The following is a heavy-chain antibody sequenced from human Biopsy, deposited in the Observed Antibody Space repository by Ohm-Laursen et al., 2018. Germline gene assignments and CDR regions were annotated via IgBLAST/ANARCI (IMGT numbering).Heavy chain of an antibody. CDR2: ISGSSNT. J-gene: IGHJ6*02. CDR3: ARDSGILNYGNFKYYHYYGMDV. V-gene: IGHV4-59*01. D-gene: IGHD4-11*01. Sequence: GTLSLTCIVSGGSFSGYYWSWIRQPPGKGLEWIGYISGSSNTNYNPSLKSRVTLSTDTSETQFSLRLSSVTAADTAVYYCARDSGILNYGNFKYYHYYGMDVWGQGTKVTVSS. CDR1: GGSFSGYY.